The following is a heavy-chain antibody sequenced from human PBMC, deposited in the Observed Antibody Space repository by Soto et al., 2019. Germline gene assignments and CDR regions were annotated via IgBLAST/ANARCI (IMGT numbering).Heavy chain of an antibody. CDR1: GYTFTSYD. D-gene: IGHD6-6*01. CDR2: MNPNSGNT. J-gene: IGHJ4*02. Sequence: ASVKVSCKASGYTFTSYDINWVRQATGQGLEWMGWMNPNSGNTGYAQKFQGRVTMTRNTSISTAYMELSSLRSEDTAVYYCASRGSSSGGLFDYWGQGTLVTVSS. V-gene: IGHV1-8*01. CDR3: ASRGSSSGGLFDY.